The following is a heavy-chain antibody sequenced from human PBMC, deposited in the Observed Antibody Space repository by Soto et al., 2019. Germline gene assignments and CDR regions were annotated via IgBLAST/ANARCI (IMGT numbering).Heavy chain of an antibody. CDR3: ASALGADAFDI. CDR1: GFTVSSNY. V-gene: IGHV3-66*01. J-gene: IGHJ3*02. D-gene: IGHD3-16*01. CDR2: IYSGGST. Sequence: GGSLRLSCAASGFTVSSNYMSWVRQAPGKGLEWVSVIYSGGSTYYADSVKGRFTISRDNSKNTLYLQMNSLRAEDTAVYYCASALGADAFDIWGQGTMVTVSS.